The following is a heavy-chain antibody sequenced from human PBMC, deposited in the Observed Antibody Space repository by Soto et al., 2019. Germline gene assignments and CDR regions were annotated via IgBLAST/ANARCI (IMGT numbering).Heavy chain of an antibody. CDR1: GFTFSSYA. CDR3: AKDQGIAVAGSRTMYYFDY. CDR2: ISGSGGST. V-gene: IGHV3-23*01. J-gene: IGHJ4*02. Sequence: GGSLRLSCAASGFTFSSYAMSWVRQAPGKGLEWVSAISGSGGSTYYADSVKGRFTISRDNSKNTLYLQMNSPRADDTAVYYSAKDQGIAVAGSRTMYYFDYWGQGTLVTVSS. D-gene: IGHD6-19*01.